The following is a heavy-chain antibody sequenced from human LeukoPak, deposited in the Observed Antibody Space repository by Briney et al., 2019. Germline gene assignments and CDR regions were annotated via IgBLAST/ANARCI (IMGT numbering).Heavy chain of an antibody. J-gene: IGHJ4*02. V-gene: IGHV3-53*01. Sequence: GGSLRLSCAASGFTVSSNYMSWVRRAPGKGLEWVSVIYSGGSTYYADSVKGRFTISRDNSKNTLYLQMNSLRAEDTAVYYCAREQRGVGYYFDYWGQGTLVTVSS. D-gene: IGHD1-1*01. CDR3: AREQRGVGYYFDY. CDR2: IYSGGST. CDR1: GFTVSSNY.